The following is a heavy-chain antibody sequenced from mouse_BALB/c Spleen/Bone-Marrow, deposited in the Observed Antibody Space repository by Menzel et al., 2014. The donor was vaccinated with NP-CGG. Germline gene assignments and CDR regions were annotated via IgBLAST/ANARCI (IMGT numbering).Heavy chain of an antibody. CDR3: TRFGTSWLRRSWYFDV. CDR1: GYTFTSYY. V-gene: IGHV1S81*02. CDR2: INPSNGGT. Sequence: VKLMESGAELVKPGASVKLSCKASGYTFTSYYMYWVKQRPGQGLEWIGEINPSNGGTNFNEKFKSKATLTVDKSSSIAYMQLSSLTSEDSAVYYCTRFGTSWLRRSWYFDVWGAGTTVTVSS. J-gene: IGHJ1*01. D-gene: IGHD2-2*01.